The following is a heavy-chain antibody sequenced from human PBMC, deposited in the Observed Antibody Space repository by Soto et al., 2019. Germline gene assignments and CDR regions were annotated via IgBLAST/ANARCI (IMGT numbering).Heavy chain of an antibody. CDR3: AHRGYGNYPRDNWFDP. J-gene: IGHJ5*02. CDR2: TYWNDDT. Sequence: GPPLVNPTQTLTLTCTFSGFSLTTAGAGVGWIRQPPGKALEWLALTYWNDDTRYNPSLKSRLTITKDTSKNQVVLTMTNMDPVDTATFYCAHRGYGNYPRDNWFDPWGQGILVTVSS. D-gene: IGHD4-17*01. V-gene: IGHV2-5*01. CDR1: GFSLTTAGAG.